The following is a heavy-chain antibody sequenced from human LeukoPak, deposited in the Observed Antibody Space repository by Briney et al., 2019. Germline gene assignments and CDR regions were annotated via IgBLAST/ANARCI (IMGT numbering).Heavy chain of an antibody. V-gene: IGHV3-49*04. CDR1: EFTFGDHA. Sequence: PGGSLRLSCTVSEFTFGDHAMSWVSQDPGKGREGVGFIRSKTYGGTTEYAASVKGRFIISRDDSTSIAYLPMNSLKTEDTAVYYCTRGPIQLWLYHGMDVWGQGTTVTVSS. CDR3: TRGPIQLWLYHGMDV. J-gene: IGHJ6*02. D-gene: IGHD5-18*01. CDR2: IRSKTYGGTT.